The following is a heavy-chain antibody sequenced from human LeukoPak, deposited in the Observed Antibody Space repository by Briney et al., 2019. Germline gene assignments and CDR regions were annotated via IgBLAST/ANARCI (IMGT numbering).Heavy chain of an antibody. D-gene: IGHD6-19*01. CDR3: ARAWIAVAGPGTSDY. CDR2: VSPHNGNT. J-gene: IGHJ4*02. CDR1: GYTFISYG. Sequence: GASVKVSCKTSGYTFISYGINWVRQAPGQGLKWMGWVSPHNGNTNYAQKLQGRVTMTTDTSTSTAYMEVRSLRSDDTAVYYCARAWIAVAGPGTSDYWGQGTLVMVSS. V-gene: IGHV1-18*01.